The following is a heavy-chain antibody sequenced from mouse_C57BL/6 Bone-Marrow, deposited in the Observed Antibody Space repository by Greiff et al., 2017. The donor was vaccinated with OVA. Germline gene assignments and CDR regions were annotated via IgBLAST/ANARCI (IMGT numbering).Heavy chain of an antibody. CDR3: AMDDGYYSAWFAY. V-gene: IGHV1-81*01. J-gene: IGHJ3*01. CDR1: GYTFTSYG. CDR2: IYPRSGNT. D-gene: IGHD2-3*01. Sequence: QVQLKQSGAELARPGASVKLSCKASGYTFTSYGISWVKQRTGQGLEWIGEIYPRSGNTYYNEKFKGKATLTADKSSSTAYMELRSLTSEDSAVYFCAMDDGYYSAWFAYWGQGTLVTVSA.